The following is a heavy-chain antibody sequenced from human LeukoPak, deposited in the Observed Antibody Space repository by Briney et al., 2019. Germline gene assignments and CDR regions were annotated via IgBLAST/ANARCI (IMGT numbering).Heavy chain of an antibody. J-gene: IGHJ6*02. D-gene: IGHD6-13*01. CDR3: AKDHYPAALPKYFYGLDV. V-gene: IGHV3-23*01. CDR1: GLPFSSYA. Sequence: GGSLRLSCAASGLPFSSYAISWVRQAAGRGLEWVSGISSSGDNTYYANSVKGRFTISRDNSKNTVYLQMNSLRAEDTAVYFCAKDHYPAALPKYFYGLDVWGQGTTVTVSS. CDR2: ISSSGDNT.